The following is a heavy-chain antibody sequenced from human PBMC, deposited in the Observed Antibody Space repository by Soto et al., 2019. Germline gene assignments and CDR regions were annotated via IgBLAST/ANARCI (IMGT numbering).Heavy chain of an antibody. CDR2: IKSKTDGGTT. V-gene: IGHV3-15*01. Sequence: AGGSLRLSCAASGFTFSNAWMSWVRQAPGKGLEWVGRIKSKTDGGTTDYAAPVKGRFTISRDDSKNSLFLQMNSLSADDTAIYYCAKDGLSDSPSAIDYWGLGTLVTVSS. J-gene: IGHJ4*02. D-gene: IGHD6-13*01. CDR1: GFTFSNAW. CDR3: AKDGLSDSPSAIDY.